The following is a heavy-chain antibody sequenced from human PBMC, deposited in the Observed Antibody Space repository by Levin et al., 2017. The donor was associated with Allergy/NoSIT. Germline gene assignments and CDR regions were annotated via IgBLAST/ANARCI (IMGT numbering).Heavy chain of an antibody. D-gene: IGHD6-6*01. J-gene: IGHJ4*02. V-gene: IGHV1-2*04. CDR2: INPNSGGT. CDR3: ARAGAYSSSSNFDY. Sequence: ASVKVSCKASGYTFTGYYMHWVRQAPGQGLEWMGWINPNSGGTNYAQKFQGWVTMTRDTSISTAYMELSRLRSDDTAVYYCARAGAYSSSSNFDYWGQGTLVTVSS. CDR1: GYTFTGYY.